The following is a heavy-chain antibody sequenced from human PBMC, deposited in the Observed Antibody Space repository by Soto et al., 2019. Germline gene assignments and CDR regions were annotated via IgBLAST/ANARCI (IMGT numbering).Heavy chain of an antibody. Sequence: QVQLVDSGGGVVQPGRSLRLSCAASGLIFSSYGMHWVGQAPGKGLEWVAGIWFDGSNKYYADSVKGRFTISRDNSRNTLYLQMNGLRAEDTAVYYCARDAKSVQTTGGFDYWGHGTLVTVSS. CDR2: IWFDGSNK. CDR1: GLIFSSYG. D-gene: IGHD2-8*02. CDR3: ARDAKSVQTTGGFDY. J-gene: IGHJ4*01. V-gene: IGHV3-33*01.